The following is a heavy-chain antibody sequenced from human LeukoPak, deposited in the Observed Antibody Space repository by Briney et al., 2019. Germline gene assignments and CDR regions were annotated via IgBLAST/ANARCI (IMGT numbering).Heavy chain of an antibody. CDR1: GFTVSSNY. V-gene: IGHV3-53*01. CDR3: ARGGYSYGYGVDYYYYCGTDV. D-gene: IGHD5-18*01. CDR2: IYSGGST. J-gene: IGHJ6*02. Sequence: PGGSLRLSCAASGFTVSSNYMSWVRQAPGKGLEWVSVIYSGGSTYYADSVKGRFTISRDNSKNTLYLQMNSLRAEDTAVYYCARGGYSYGYGVDYYYYCGTDVWGQGTTVTVSS.